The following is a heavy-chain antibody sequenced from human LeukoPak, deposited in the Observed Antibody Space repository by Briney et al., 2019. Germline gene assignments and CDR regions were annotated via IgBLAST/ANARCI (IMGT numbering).Heavy chain of an antibody. CDR3: ARARRQPGYYFDY. D-gene: IGHD6-13*01. Sequence: PGGSLRLSCAASGFTFSSYAMHWVRQAPGKGLEWVAVISYDGSNKYYADSVKGRFTISRDNSKNTLYLQMNSLRAEDTAVYYCARARRQPGYYFDYWGQGTLVTVSS. J-gene: IGHJ4*02. V-gene: IGHV3-30-3*01. CDR1: GFTFSSYA. CDR2: ISYDGSNK.